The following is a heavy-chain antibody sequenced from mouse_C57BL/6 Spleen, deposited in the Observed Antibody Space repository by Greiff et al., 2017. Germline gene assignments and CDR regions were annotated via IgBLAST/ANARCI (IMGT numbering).Heavy chain of an antibody. V-gene: IGHV5-4*01. J-gene: IGHJ3*01. CDR1: GFTFSSYA. D-gene: IGHD4-1*01. CDR3: ARGGGTGTGGWFAY. Sequence: EVQLVESGGGLVKPGGSLKLSCAASGFTFSSYAMSWVRQTPEKRLEWVATISDGGSYTYYPDNVKGRFTISRDNAKNNLYLEMSHLKSEDTAVYYCARGGGTGTGGWFAYWGQGTLVTVSA. CDR2: ISDGGSYT.